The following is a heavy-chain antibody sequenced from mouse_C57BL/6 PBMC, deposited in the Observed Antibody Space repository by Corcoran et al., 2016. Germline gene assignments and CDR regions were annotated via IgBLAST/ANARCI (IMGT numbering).Heavy chain of an antibody. J-gene: IGHJ4*01. D-gene: IGHD2-4*01. V-gene: IGHV1-22*01. CDR1: GYTFTDYN. Sequence: EVQLQQSGPELVKPGASVKMSCKASGYTFTDYNMHWVKQSHGKRLEWIGYINPNNGGTSYNQKFKGKATLTVNKSSSTAYMELRSLTSEDSAVYYCARDDYDVVYYAMDYWGQGTSVTVSS. CDR3: ARDDYDVVYYAMDY. CDR2: INPNNGGT.